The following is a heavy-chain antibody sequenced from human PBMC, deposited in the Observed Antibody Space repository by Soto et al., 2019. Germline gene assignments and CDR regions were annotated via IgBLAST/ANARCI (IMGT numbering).Heavy chain of an antibody. J-gene: IGHJ4*02. CDR3: AKPDWEKNYFDY. V-gene: IGHV3-23*01. D-gene: IGHD3-9*01. Sequence: GGSLRLSCAASGFTFSIYTFTWVRQAPGKGLEWVSTISGSDGSTYYADSVKGRFTISRDNSKNTLYLQMNSLRAEDTAVYYCAKPDWEKNYFDYWGPGTLVTVSS. CDR1: GFTFSIYT. CDR2: ISGSDGST.